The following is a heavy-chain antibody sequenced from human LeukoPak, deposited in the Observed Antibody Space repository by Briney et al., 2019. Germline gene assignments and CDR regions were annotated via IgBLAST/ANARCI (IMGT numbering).Heavy chain of an antibody. Sequence: SETLSLTCTVSGGSISSYYWSWIRQPAGKGLEWIGRIYISGNTDYNPSLKSRVTMSVDTSKGQFSLKLASVTAADTAVYYCARDDRGGDGYHHDDWGPGTLVTVSS. J-gene: IGHJ4*02. CDR3: ARDDRGGDGYHHDD. D-gene: IGHD5-24*01. CDR1: GGSISSYY. V-gene: IGHV4-4*07. CDR2: IYISGNT.